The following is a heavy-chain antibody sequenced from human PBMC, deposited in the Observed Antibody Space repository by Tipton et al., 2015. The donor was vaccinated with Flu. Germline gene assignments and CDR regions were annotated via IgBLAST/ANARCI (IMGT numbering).Heavy chain of an antibody. J-gene: IGHJ6*04. Sequence: TLSLTCAVTGDSISSGCSYWIWIRQVPGKGLEWIGGYCYSGSTYYNPSREGRVTISVDTSQNQFSLRLKSVIDADTAVYYCARDQGFGGGLAYDYYALDVWGKGTTVTVSS. CDR1: GDSISSGCSY. V-gene: IGHV4-31*11. CDR3: ARDQGFGGGLAYDYYALDV. CDR2: YCYSGST. D-gene: IGHD3-16*01.